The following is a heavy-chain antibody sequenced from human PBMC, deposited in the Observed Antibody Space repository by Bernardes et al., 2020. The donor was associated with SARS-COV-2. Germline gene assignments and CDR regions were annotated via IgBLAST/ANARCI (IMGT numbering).Heavy chain of an antibody. CDR1: GYTFTSYG. CDR3: ARAPSYFYGMDV. CDR2: ISAYNGNT. J-gene: IGHJ6*02. V-gene: IGHV1-18*01. Sequence: ASVKVSCKASGYTFTSYGISWVRQAPGQGLEWMGWISAYNGNTNYAQKLQGRVTMTTDTSTSTVYMDLSSLTSEDTAVYYCARAPSYFYGMDVWGQGTTVTVSS.